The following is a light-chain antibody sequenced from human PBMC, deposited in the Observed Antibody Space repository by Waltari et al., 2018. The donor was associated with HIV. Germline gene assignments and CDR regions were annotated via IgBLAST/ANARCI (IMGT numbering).Light chain of an antibody. J-gene: IGLJ3*02. CDR2: EVT. CDR1: SSDVGAYNY. Sequence: QSALTQPPSASGSPGQSVTISCTGTSSDVGAYNYLSWYQQHPGKAPKLMIYEVTKRPSGVPDRFSGSKSGNTASLTVSGLQAEDEADYYCSSYAGSNNLGVFGGGTKLTVL. V-gene: IGLV2-8*01. CDR3: SSYAGSNNLGV.